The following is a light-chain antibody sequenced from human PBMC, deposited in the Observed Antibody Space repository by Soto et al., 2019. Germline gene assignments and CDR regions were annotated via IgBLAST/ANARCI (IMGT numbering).Light chain of an antibody. J-gene: IGLJ1*01. V-gene: IGLV2-14*01. CDR1: SSDVGGYNY. CDR3: SSYTSTSTLYV. CDR2: DVG. Sequence: QSALTQPASVSGSPGQSITISCTGTSSDVGGYNYVSWYQQYPGKAPKLMIYDVGNRPSGVSNRFSGSKSGYTASLTISGLQADDEADYYCSSYTSTSTLYVFGTGTKLTVL.